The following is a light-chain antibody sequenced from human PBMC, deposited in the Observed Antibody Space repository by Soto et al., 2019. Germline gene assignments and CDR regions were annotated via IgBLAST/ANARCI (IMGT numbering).Light chain of an antibody. CDR2: DVS. CDR3: SSYTISNTLV. CDR1: SSYVGGYNY. Sequence: SVLAQPASLSGAPGQSITISCTGTSSYVGGYNYVSWYQQYPGKAPKLMIYDVSNRPSGVSNRFSGSKSGNTASLTISGLQAEDEADYYCSSYTISNTLVFGSGTKVTV. J-gene: IGLJ1*01. V-gene: IGLV2-14*01.